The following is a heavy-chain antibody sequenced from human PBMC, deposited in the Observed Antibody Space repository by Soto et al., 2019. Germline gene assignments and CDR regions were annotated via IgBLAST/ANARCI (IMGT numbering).Heavy chain of an antibody. D-gene: IGHD3-3*01. V-gene: IGHV3-30-3*01. CDR3: ERDRSKEMELRFLEWLLWS. Sequence: GGSLRLSCAASGFTFSSYAMHWVRQAPGKGLKWVAVISYDGSNKYYADSVKGRFTISRDNSKNTLYLQMNSLRAEDTAVYYCERDRSKEMELRFLEWLLWSWGQGTLATVSS. CDR1: GFTFSSYA. CDR2: ISYDGSNK. J-gene: IGHJ5*02.